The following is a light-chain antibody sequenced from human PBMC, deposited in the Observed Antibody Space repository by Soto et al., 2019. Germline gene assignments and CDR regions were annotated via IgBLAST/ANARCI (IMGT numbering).Light chain of an antibody. Sequence: ESVLTQSPGTLSLSPGERATLSCRASQSVSSNYLAWYQQKPGQAPRLLIYGASTRASGIPDRFSGSGSGTDFTLTISRLEPEDSAVYYCQQYGSSPTCTFGQGTQVEIK. CDR3: QQYGSSPTCT. CDR1: QSVSSNY. V-gene: IGKV3-20*01. CDR2: GAS. J-gene: IGKJ1*01.